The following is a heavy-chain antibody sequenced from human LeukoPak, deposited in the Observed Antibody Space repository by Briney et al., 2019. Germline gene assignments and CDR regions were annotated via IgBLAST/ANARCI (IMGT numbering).Heavy chain of an antibody. J-gene: IGHJ6*02. Sequence: PGGSLRLSCAASGFTYDDYAMFWVRQAPGKGLEWVSGISWDSYNIGYAASVKGRFTISRDNAKNSLYLQMNSLRPEDTASCYCARGNRDSSGFYFYYGMDVWGQGTTVTVSS. D-gene: IGHD3-22*01. CDR1: GFTYDDYA. CDR3: ARGNRDSSGFYFYYGMDV. V-gene: IGHV3-9*01. CDR2: ISWDSYNI.